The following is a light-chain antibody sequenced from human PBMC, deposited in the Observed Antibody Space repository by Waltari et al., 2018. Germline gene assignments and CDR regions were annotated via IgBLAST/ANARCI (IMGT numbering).Light chain of an antibody. J-gene: IGKJ1*01. CDR3: QQSYTTPWT. V-gene: IGKV1-39*01. CDR1: QNINNN. Sequence: DIQMTQSPSSLSASVGARITITCQTGQNINNNLNWYQQKPGKAPKLLIYAASSLQSAVPSRFSGSGSGTDFTLTISSLQLEDFATYYCQQSYTTPWTFGPGTKVEFK. CDR2: AAS.